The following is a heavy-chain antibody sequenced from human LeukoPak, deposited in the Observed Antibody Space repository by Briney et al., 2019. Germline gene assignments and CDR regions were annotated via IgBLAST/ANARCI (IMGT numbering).Heavy chain of an antibody. CDR2: IYHSGST. D-gene: IGHD1-26*01. CDR1: GGSISSGGYY. V-gene: IGHV4-30-2*01. Sequence: SETLSLTCTVSGGSISSGGYYWSWIRQPPGKGLEWIGYIYHSGSTYYNPSLKSRVTISVDRSKNQFSLKLSSVTAADTAVYYCARDNLSGSPWWFDPWGQGTLVTVSS. CDR3: ARDNLSGSPWWFDP. J-gene: IGHJ5*02.